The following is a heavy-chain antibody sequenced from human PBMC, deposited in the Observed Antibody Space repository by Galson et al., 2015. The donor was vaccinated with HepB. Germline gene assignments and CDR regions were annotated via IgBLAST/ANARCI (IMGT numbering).Heavy chain of an antibody. J-gene: IGHJ4*02. V-gene: IGHV3-9*01. D-gene: IGHD2-2*01. CDR1: GFTFDDYA. CDR2: ISWNSGSI. Sequence: SLRLSCAASGFTFDDYAMHWVRQAPGKGLERVSGISWNSGSIGYADSVKGRFTISRDNAKNSLFLQMNSLSAEDTALYYCAKDIGYCSSTSCRGPFDYWGQGTLVTVSS. CDR3: AKDIGYCSSTSCRGPFDY.